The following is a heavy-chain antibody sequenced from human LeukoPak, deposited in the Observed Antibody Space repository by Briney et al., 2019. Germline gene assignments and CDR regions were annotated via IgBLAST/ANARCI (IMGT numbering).Heavy chain of an antibody. CDR1: GYTLTELS. Sequence: ASVKVSCKVSGYTLTELSMHWVRQAPGKGLEWMGGFDPEDGETIYAQKFQGRVTMTEDTSTDTAYMELSSLRSEDTAVYYCARGSYYGSGSATDAFDIWGQGTMVTISS. D-gene: IGHD3-10*01. V-gene: IGHV1-24*01. CDR3: ARGSYYGSGSATDAFDI. J-gene: IGHJ3*02. CDR2: FDPEDGET.